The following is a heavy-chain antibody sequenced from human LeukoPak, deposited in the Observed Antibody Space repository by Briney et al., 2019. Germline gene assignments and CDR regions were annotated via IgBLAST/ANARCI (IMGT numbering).Heavy chain of an antibody. D-gene: IGHD6-19*01. J-gene: IGHJ4*02. Sequence: GGSLRLSCAASGFTFSSYGMHWVRQAPGKGLEWVAVISYDGSNKYYADSVKGRFTISRDNSKNTLYLQMNSLRAEDTAVYYCAKDLEQWLVHGCDYWGQGTLVTVSS. CDR2: ISYDGSNK. V-gene: IGHV3-30*18. CDR1: GFTFSSYG. CDR3: AKDLEQWLVHGCDY.